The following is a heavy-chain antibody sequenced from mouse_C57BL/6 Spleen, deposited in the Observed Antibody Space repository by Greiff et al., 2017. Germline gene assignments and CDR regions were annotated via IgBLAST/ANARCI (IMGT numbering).Heavy chain of an antibody. Sequence: EVQLQQSGPVLVKPGASVKMSCKASGYTFTDYYMNWVKQSHGKSLEWIGVINPYNGGTSYNQKFKGKATLTVDKSSSTAYMELNSLTSEDSAVYYCARSRDGGSPFAYWGQGTLVTVSA. V-gene: IGHV1-19*01. D-gene: IGHD1-1*02. CDR1: GYTFTDYY. J-gene: IGHJ3*01. CDR3: ARSRDGGSPFAY. CDR2: INPYNGGT.